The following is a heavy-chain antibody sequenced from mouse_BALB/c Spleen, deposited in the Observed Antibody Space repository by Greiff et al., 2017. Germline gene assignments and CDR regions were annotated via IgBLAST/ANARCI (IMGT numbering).Heavy chain of an antibody. V-gene: IGHV3-6*02. CDR2: ISYDGSN. Sequence: DVKLQESGPGLVKPSQSLSLTCSVTGYSITSGYYWNWIRQFPGNKLEWMGYISYDGSNNYNPSLKNRISITRDTSKNQFFLKLNSVTTEDTATYYCARDGNCFDYWGQGTTLTVSS. CDR1: GYSITSGYY. D-gene: IGHD4-1*01. CDR3: ARDGNCFDY. J-gene: IGHJ2*01.